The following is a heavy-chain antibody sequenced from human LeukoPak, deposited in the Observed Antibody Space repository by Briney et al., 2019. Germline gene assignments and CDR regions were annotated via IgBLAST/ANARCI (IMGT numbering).Heavy chain of an antibody. D-gene: IGHD6-19*01. V-gene: IGHV1-2*02. Sequence: ASVKVSCKASGYTFTCYYMHWVRQAPAQGLEWMGWINPYSGGTNFAQKFQGRVTMTRDTSISTAYMELSRLRSDDTAVYYCARPFNSGWSLYYYYGMDVWGQGTTVTVSS. CDR2: INPYSGGT. J-gene: IGHJ6*02. CDR1: GYTFTCYY. CDR3: ARPFNSGWSLYYYYGMDV.